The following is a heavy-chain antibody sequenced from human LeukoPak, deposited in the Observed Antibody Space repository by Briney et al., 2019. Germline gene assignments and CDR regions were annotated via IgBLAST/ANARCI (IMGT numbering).Heavy chain of an antibody. Sequence: GESLKISCKGSGYSFTDYCIAWVRQMPGKGLEWMGLVYPGDSDSRYNPSFRGQVTISVDKANSTAYLQWNSLKASDTAIYYCARHSPGWMVRPYCFDSRGQGTLVTVSS. CDR1: GYSFTDYC. CDR3: ARHSPGWMVRPYCFDS. J-gene: IGHJ4*02. CDR2: VYPGDSDS. V-gene: IGHV5-51*01. D-gene: IGHD3-10*01.